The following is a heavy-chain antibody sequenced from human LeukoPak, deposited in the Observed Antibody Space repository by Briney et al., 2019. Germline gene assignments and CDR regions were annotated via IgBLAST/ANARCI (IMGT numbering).Heavy chain of an antibody. CDR1: GGSISSYY. J-gene: IGHJ4*02. D-gene: IGHD6-19*01. Sequence: PSETLSLTCTVSGGSISSYYWSWIRQPLGKGLEWIGYIYYSGSTNYNPSLKSRVTISVDTSKNQFSLKLSSVTAADTAVYYCARSIAVSLFDYWGQGTLVTVSS. CDR3: ARSIAVSLFDY. V-gene: IGHV4-59*08. CDR2: IYYSGST.